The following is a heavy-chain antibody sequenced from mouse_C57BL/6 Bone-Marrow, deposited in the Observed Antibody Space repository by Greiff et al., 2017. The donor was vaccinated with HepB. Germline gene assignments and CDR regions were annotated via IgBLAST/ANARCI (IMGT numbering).Heavy chain of an antibody. J-gene: IGHJ4*01. V-gene: IGHV5-17*01. CDR1: GFTFSDYG. Sequence: DVHLVESGGGLVKPGGSLKLSCAASGFTFSDYGMHWVRQAPEKGLEWVAYISSGSSTIYYADTVKGRFTISRDNAKNTLFLQMTSLRSEDTAMYYCARPITTVVAPYAMDYWGQGTSVTVSS. CDR2: ISSGSSTI. CDR3: ARPITTVVAPYAMDY. D-gene: IGHD1-1*01.